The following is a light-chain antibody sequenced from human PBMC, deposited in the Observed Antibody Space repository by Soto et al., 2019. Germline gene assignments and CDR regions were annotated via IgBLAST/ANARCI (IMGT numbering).Light chain of an antibody. CDR2: DVS. CDR1: SSDVGGYNY. J-gene: IGLJ1*01. V-gene: IGLV2-14*01. CDR3: SSYTSSSLYV. Sequence: QSVLTQPASVSGSPGQSITISCTGTSSDVGGYNYVSWYQQHPGKAPKLMIYDVSNRPSGVSNSFSGSKSGNTASLTISGLQAEDEADYYCSSYTSSSLYVFGTGTKVTVL.